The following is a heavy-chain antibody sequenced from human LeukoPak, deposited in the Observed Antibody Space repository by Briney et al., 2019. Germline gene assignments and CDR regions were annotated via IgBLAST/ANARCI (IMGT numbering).Heavy chain of an antibody. CDR3: ARVHDFWSGYPVDY. D-gene: IGHD3-3*01. CDR2: INTDGSST. J-gene: IGHJ4*02. CDR1: GFTFSSYW. V-gene: IGHV3-74*01. Sequence: GGSLRLSCAASGFTFSSYWMSWVRQAPGKGLVWVSRINTDGSSTSYADSVKGRFTISRDNAKNTLYLQMNSLRAEDTAVYYCARVHDFWSGYPVDYWGQGTLVTVSS.